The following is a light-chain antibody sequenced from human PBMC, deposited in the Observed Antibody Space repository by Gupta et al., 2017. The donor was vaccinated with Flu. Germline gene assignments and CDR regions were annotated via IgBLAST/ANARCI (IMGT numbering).Light chain of an antibody. V-gene: IGLV2-23*02. Sequence: QSALTQPASVSGSPGQSLTISCTGTSSDVGNYNLVSWYQQHPDKAPKLMIYEVTKRPSGVSNRFSGSKSGNTASLTISGLQAEDEADYFCCSYAGSNFVFGTGTKVTVL. J-gene: IGLJ1*01. CDR2: EVT. CDR1: SSDVGNYNL. CDR3: CSYAGSNFV.